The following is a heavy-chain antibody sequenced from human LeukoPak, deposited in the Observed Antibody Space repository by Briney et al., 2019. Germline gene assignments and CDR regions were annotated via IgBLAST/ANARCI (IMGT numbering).Heavy chain of an antibody. CDR3: AAPQEWELRYFQH. V-gene: IGHV1-69*05. CDR1: GGTFSSYA. Sequence: ASVKVSCKASGGTFSSYAISWVRQAPGQGLEWMGGIIPIFGTANYAQKFQGRVTIITDESTSTAYMELSSLRSEDTAVYYCAAPQEWELRYFQHWGQGTLVTVSS. J-gene: IGHJ1*01. CDR2: IIPIFGTA. D-gene: IGHD1-26*01.